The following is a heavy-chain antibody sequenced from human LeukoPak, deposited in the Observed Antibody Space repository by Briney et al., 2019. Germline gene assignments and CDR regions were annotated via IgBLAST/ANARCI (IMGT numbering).Heavy chain of an antibody. CDR1: GFTFSSYP. D-gene: IGHD3-10*01. CDR2: INNRGGST. Sequence: GGSLRLSCAASGFTFSSYPMSWVRQAPGKGLEWVSGINNRGGSTYNADSVKGRFTISRDNSKNTLYLQMNSLRVEDTAVYYCAEVESSYCRIWGQGTLVTVSS. J-gene: IGHJ4*02. CDR3: AEVESSYCRI. V-gene: IGHV3-23*01.